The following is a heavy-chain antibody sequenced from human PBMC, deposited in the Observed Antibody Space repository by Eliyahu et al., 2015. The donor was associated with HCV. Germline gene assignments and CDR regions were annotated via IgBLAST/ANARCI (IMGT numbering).Heavy chain of an antibody. D-gene: IGHD4-17*01. CDR2: ISYDGSNK. V-gene: IGHV3-30-3*01. Sequence: QVQLVESGGGVVQPGGSLRLSCAASGFXFYNFAMHWVRQAPGKGLEWVAVISYDGSNKFYADSGMGRFTISRDNSKNTLYLQLNSLRAEDTAVYYCARDQSLTTATLFEYWGQGTPVTVSS. CDR1: GFXFYNFA. J-gene: IGHJ4*02. CDR3: ARDQSLTTATLFEY.